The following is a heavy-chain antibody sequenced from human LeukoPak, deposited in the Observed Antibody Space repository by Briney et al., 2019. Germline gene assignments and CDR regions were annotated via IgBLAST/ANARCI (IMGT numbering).Heavy chain of an antibody. D-gene: IGHD2-15*01. CDR3: AKREVVAATGNWFDP. CDR2: ISGSGGST. J-gene: IGHJ5*02. V-gene: IGHV3-23*01. CDR1: GFTFSSYA. Sequence: GGSLRLSCAAPGFTFSSYAMSWVRQAPGKGLEWVSAISGSGGSTYYADSVKGRFTISRDNSKNTLYLQMNSLRAEDTAVYYCAKREVVAATGNWFDPWGQGTLVTVSS.